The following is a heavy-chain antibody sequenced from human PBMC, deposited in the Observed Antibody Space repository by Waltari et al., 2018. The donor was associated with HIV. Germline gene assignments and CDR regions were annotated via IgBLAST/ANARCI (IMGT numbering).Heavy chain of an antibody. J-gene: IGHJ2*01. CDR1: GYSFTSYL. V-gene: IGHV5-51*01. Sequence: EVQLVQSGAEVKKPGESLKISCKGSGYSFTSYLIDWVRQMPGKGLEWMGIFYPGDSDTRYSPSFQGKLTISADKSISTAYLQWSSLMASDTFMYYCARQVVPVSQVYFDLWGRGTLVTVSS. CDR3: ARQVVPVSQVYFDL. CDR2: FYPGDSDT. D-gene: IGHD2-21*02.